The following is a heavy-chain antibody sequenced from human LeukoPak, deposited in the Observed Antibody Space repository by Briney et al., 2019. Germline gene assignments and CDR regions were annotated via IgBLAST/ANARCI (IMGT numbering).Heavy chain of an antibody. V-gene: IGHV4-4*09. J-gene: IGHJ4*02. D-gene: IGHD6-6*01. CDR3: ARHLGRTTIAAY. Sequence: SETLSLTCTVSGGSISSYYWSWIRQPPGKGLEWIGYIYTSGSTNCNPSLQSRVTISVDTSKNQFSLKLSSVTAADTAVYYCARHLGRTTIAAYWGQGTLVTVSS. CDR2: IYTSGST. CDR1: GGSISSYY.